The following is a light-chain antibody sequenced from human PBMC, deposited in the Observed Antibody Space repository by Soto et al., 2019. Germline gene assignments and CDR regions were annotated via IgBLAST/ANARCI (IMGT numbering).Light chain of an antibody. J-gene: IGKJ1*01. V-gene: IGKV1-8*01. Sequence: IQMTQSPSSLSASVGDRVTITRRATQDIGTYLAWYQQIPGKAPKLLIYDASTLQTGVPSRFSGSGSGTDFTLTISYLQSEDFGTYYCQQFYNYPWTFGQGTKVDI. CDR2: DAS. CDR3: QQFYNYPWT. CDR1: QDIGTY.